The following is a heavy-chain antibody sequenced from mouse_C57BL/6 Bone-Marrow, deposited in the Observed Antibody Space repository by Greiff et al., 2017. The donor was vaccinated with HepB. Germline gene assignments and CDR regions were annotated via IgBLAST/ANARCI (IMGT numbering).Heavy chain of an antibody. J-gene: IGHJ3*01. V-gene: IGHV7-1*01. D-gene: IGHD1-1*01. CDR2: SRNKANDYTI. CDR1: GFTFSDFY. Sequence: EVQVVESGGGLVQSGRSLRLSCATSGFTFSDFYMEWVRQALGKGLEWIAASRNKANDYTIEYSASVKGRFIVSRDTSQSILYLQMNALRAEDTDIYYWARDVDYYGSSEAFAYWGQATLVTVSA. CDR3: ARDVDYYGSSEAFAY.